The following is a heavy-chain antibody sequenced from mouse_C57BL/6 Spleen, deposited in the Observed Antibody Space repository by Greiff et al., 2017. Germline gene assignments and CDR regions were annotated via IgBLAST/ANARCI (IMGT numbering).Heavy chain of an antibody. CDR3: ARGDSPGRYFDY. CDR1: GYTFTSYW. Sequence: QVQLQQPGAELVRPGSSVKLSCKASGYTFTSYWMDWVKQRPGQGLEWIGNIYPSDSETHYNQKFKDKATLTVVKSSSTAYMQLSSLTSEDSAVYYCARGDSPGRYFDYWGQGTTLTVSS. J-gene: IGHJ2*01. V-gene: IGHV1-61*01. D-gene: IGHD2-13*01. CDR2: IYPSDSET.